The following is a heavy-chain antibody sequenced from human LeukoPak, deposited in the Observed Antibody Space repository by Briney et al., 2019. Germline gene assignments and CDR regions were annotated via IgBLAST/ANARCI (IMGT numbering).Heavy chain of an antibody. Sequence: PSETLSLTCTVSGGSIGSSSYYWGWIRQPPGKGLEWIGSIYYSGSTYYNPSLKSRVTISVDTSKNQFSLKLSSVTAADTAVYYCARMGMGAFDIWGQGTMVTVSS. J-gene: IGHJ3*02. V-gene: IGHV4-39*01. CDR1: GGSIGSSSYY. CDR3: ARMGMGAFDI. CDR2: IYYSGST. D-gene: IGHD6-13*01.